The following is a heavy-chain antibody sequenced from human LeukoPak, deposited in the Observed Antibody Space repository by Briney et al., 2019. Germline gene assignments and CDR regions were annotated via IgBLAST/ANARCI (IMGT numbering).Heavy chain of an antibody. D-gene: IGHD3-10*01. CDR1: GGSISSSYYY. CDR3: AREAKRGFGRYYYYYGMDV. V-gene: IGHV4-30-4*08. J-gene: IGHJ6*02. Sequence: SETLSLTCTVSGGSISSSYYYWGWIRQPPGKGLEWIGYIYYSGSTYYNPSLKSRVTISVDTSKNQFSLKLSSVTAADTAVYYCAREAKRGFGRYYYYYGMDVWGQGTTVTVSS. CDR2: IYYSGST.